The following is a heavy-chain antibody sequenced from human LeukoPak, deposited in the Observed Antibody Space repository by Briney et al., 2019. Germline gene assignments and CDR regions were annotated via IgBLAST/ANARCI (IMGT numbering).Heavy chain of an antibody. D-gene: IGHD5-12*01. CDR3: ARPLYSGNYYYCMDV. J-gene: IGHJ6*02. V-gene: IGHV5-51*01. CDR2: IYPGDSDT. CDR1: GYSFTTYW. Sequence: GESLKISCKGSGYSFTTYWIGWVRQMPGKGLEWMGVIYPGDSDTTYSPSFQGQVTISADKSISTAYLLWSSLKASDTAMYYCARPLYSGNYYYCMDVWGQGTTVTVSS.